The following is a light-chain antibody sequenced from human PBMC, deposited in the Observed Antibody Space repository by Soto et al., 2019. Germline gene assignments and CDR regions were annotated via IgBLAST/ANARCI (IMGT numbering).Light chain of an antibody. V-gene: IGLV2-14*01. CDR2: EVS. CDR3: SSYTRSTTLL. Sequence: QSALTQPASVSGSPGQSITISCTGTSGDVGAYNYVSWYQHHPGKAPQLLIYEVSDRPSGVSNRFSGSKSDNTASLTISGLQADDEAHYYCSSYTRSTTLLFGGGTKVTVL. CDR1: SGDVGAYNY. J-gene: IGLJ2*01.